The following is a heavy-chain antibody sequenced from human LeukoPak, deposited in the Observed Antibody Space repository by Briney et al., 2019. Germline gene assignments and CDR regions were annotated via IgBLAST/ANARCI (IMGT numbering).Heavy chain of an antibody. D-gene: IGHD3-10*01. J-gene: IGHJ4*02. CDR3: ARAEGVYGSIDY. CDR2: IYYSGST. V-gene: IGHV4-30-4*08. CDR1: GFSLSTSGVG. Sequence: SGPTLVNPTQTLTLTCTFSGFSLSTSGVGVGWIRQPPGKGLEWIGYIYYSGSTYYNPSLKSRVTISVDTSKNQFSLKLSSVTAADTAVYYCARAEGVYGSIDYWGQGTLVTVSS.